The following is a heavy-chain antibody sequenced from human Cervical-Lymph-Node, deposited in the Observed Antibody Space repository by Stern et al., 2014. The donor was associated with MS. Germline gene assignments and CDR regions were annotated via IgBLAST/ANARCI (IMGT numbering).Heavy chain of an antibody. J-gene: IGHJ5*02. CDR2: IVSYVGTT. Sequence: QVQLVQSGAEVKRPGSSVKVSCKASGGTFSTSGIRWVRQAPGQGLEWMGGIVSYVGTTNYARKFQGRRTITADKYTSTAYMALSSLRSDDTAVYYCARDLGVGPTVSWGQGTVVTVSS. CDR3: ARDLGVGPTVS. D-gene: IGHD1-26*01. V-gene: IGHV1-69*06. CDR1: GGTFSTSG.